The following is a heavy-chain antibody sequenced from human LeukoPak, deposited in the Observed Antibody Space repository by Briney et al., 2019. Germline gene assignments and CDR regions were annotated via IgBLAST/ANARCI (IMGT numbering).Heavy chain of an antibody. J-gene: IGHJ3*02. V-gene: IGHV4-59*01. CDR2: IYYSGST. D-gene: IGHD1-26*01. CDR1: GGSISSYY. Sequence: SETLSLTCTVSGGSISSYYWSWIRQPPGKGLVWIGYIYYSGSTNYNPSLKSRVTISVDTSKNQFSLKLSSVTAADTAVYYCARAYYQGDAFHIWGQGTMVTVSS. CDR3: ARAYYQGDAFHI.